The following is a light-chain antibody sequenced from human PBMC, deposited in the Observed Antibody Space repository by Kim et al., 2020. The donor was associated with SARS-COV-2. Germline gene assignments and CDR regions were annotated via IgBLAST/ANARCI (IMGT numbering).Light chain of an antibody. CDR2: GKN. Sequence: AVGQTVRITCQGDSLRSYYASCYQQKPGQDPVLVIYGKNNRPSGIPDRFSGSSSGNTASLTITGAQAEDEADYYCNSRDSSGNHVVFGGGTQLTVL. V-gene: IGLV3-19*01. J-gene: IGLJ2*01. CDR1: SLRSYY. CDR3: NSRDSSGNHVV.